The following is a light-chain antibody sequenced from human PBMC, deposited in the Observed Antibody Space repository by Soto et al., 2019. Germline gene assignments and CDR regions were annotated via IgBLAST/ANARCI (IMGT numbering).Light chain of an antibody. CDR2: DAT. J-gene: IGKJ1*01. CDR1: QSVSSD. CDR3: QHYNNWPPWT. Sequence: EIVMTQSPATLSVSPGEGATLSCSASQSVSSDLAWYQQKPGQAPRLLIYDATTRATGIPARFSGSGSGTVFTLTISSLQSEDFAVYYCQHYNNWPPWTFGQGTRVEIK. V-gene: IGKV3-15*01.